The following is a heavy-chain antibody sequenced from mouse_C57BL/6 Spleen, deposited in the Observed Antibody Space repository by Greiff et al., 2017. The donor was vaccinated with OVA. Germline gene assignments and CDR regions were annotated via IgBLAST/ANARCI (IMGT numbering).Heavy chain of an antibody. CDR3: ARVGTGTEFAY. D-gene: IGHD4-1*01. CDR2: ISYDGSN. J-gene: IGHJ3*01. Sequence: DVKLQESGPGLVKPSQSLSLTCSVTGYSITSGYYWNWIRQFPGNKLEWMGYISYDGSNNYNPSLKNRISITRDTSKNQFFLKLNSVTTEDTATYYCARVGTGTEFAYWGQGTLVTVSA. CDR1: GYSITSGYY. V-gene: IGHV3-6*01.